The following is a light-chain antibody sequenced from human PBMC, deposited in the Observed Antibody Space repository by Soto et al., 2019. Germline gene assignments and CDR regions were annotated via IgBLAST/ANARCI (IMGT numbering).Light chain of an antibody. V-gene: IGKV3-20*01. CDR3: QYYGSSPPVT. CDR1: QSVVNTY. CDR2: DAS. Sequence: EIVLTQSPGTLSLSPGEGATLSCRANQSVVNTYLAWYQQKPGQAPRLLIYDASNRATGIPDRFSGSGSGTDISLTISRLAPEDFALYYCQYYGSSPPVTFGGGTKVEIK. J-gene: IGKJ4*01.